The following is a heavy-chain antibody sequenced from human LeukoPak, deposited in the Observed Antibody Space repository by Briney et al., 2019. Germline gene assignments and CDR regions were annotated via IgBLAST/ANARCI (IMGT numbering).Heavy chain of an antibody. CDR3: ARINWNYFDY. CDR1: GGSISSAGYY. CDR2: IYYSGNT. D-gene: IGHD1-1*01. Sequence: SQTLSLTCTVSGGSISSAGYYWSWVRQPPGKGLEWIGYIYYSGNTNYNPSLKSRLTMSAHRSRNQFSLNLNSVTAADTAVYYCARINWNYFDYWGQGILVTVSS. V-gene: IGHV4-61*08. J-gene: IGHJ4*02.